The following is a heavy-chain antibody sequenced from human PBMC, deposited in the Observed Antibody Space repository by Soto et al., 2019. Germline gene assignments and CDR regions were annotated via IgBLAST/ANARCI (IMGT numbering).Heavy chain of an antibody. CDR3: ARDIRDGYNYYYYYGMDV. CDR1: RFIFGDFG. CDR2: ISYDGSNK. V-gene: IGHV3-30*03. D-gene: IGHD5-12*01. J-gene: IGHJ6*02. Sequence: GGSLRLSCAASRFIFGDFGVTWVRQAPGKGLEWVAVISYDGSNKYYADSVKGRFTISRDNSKNTLYLQMNSLRAEDTAVYYCARDIRDGYNYYYYYGMDVWGQGTTVTVSS.